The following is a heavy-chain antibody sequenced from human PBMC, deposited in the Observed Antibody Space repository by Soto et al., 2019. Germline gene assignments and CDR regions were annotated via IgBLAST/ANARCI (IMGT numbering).Heavy chain of an antibody. CDR2: ISSSSTI. V-gene: IGHV3-48*01. CDR1: GFTFSTYS. CDR3: ARERGSGWTFDY. Sequence: VGSLRLSCAASGFTFSTYSRNWVRQAPGKGLEWVSSISSSSTIYYADSVKGRFTISRDNVQNSLYLQMHSLRAEDTAVYYCARERGSGWTFDYWGQGTLVTVSS. D-gene: IGHD6-19*01. J-gene: IGHJ4*02.